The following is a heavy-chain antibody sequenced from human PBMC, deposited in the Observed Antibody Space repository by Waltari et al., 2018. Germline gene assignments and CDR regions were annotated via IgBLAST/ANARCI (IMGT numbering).Heavy chain of an antibody. D-gene: IGHD2-15*01. CDR3: AKGGYGTNWWSGWD. Sequence: EVLLLESGGGLVQPGGSLRLSCAASGFTFVNYPMTWVRQAPGKGLEWRSAISGSGAAAYYADSVKGRFTISRDNSKNTLYLQMNSLRADDTAVYYCAKGGYGTNWWSGWDWGQGTLVTVSS. CDR2: ISGSGAAA. V-gene: IGHV3-23*01. CDR1: GFTFVNYP. J-gene: IGHJ4*02.